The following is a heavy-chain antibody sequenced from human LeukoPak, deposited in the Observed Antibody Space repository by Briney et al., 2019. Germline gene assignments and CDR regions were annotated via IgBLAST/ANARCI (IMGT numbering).Heavy chain of an antibody. J-gene: IGHJ4*02. Sequence: PSETLSLTCTVSGGSISSRSYYWGWIRQPPGKGLEWIGYIYYSGSTNYNPSLKSRVTISVDTSKNQFSLKLSSVTAADTAVYYCARAEVLPDFYDTLGGFDYWGQGTLVTVSS. V-gene: IGHV4-61*05. CDR3: ARAEVLPDFYDTLGGFDY. CDR1: GGSISSRSYY. D-gene: IGHD3-22*01. CDR2: IYYSGST.